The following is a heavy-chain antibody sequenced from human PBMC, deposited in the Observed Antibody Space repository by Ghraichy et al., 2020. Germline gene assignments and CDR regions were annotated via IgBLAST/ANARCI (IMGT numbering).Heavy chain of an antibody. CDR2: MTSSSRFI. CDR3: ARGSTVVTYDYYDGMDV. V-gene: IGHV3-48*02. D-gene: IGHD2-21*02. CDR1: GFTFSSYS. J-gene: IGHJ6*01. Sequence: GGSLRLSCVGSGFTFSSYSMNWVRQAPGKGLEWVSYMTSSSRFISYADSVMGRFTVSRDNAQNSLYLQMKSLRDEDTAVYYCARGSTVVTYDYYDGMDVWDQATTVADSS.